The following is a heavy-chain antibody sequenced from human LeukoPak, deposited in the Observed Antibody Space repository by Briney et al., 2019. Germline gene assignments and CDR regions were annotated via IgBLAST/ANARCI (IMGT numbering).Heavy chain of an antibody. Sequence: GGSLRLSCAASGFTFSSYSMNWVRQAPGKGLEWVSYISSSSSSTTYYADSVKGRFTISRDNAKNSLYLQMNSLRAEDTAVYYCARDETTPFDYWGQGTLVTVSS. CDR1: GFTFSSYS. D-gene: IGHD2-15*01. V-gene: IGHV3-48*01. CDR3: ARDETTPFDY. J-gene: IGHJ4*02. CDR2: ISSSSSSTT.